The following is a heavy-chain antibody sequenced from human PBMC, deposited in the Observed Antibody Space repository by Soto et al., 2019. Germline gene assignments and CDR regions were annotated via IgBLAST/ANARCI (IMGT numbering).Heavy chain of an antibody. CDR3: ARRVFLEWLFMNFDY. CDR2: INHSGST. CDR1: GGSFSGYY. D-gene: IGHD3-3*01. V-gene: IGHV4-34*01. J-gene: IGHJ4*02. Sequence: SETLSLTCAVYGGSFSGYYWSWIRQPPGKGLEWIGEINHSGSTNYNPSLKSRVTISVDTSKNQFSLKLSSVTAADTAVYYCARRVFLEWLFMNFDYWGQGTLVTVSS.